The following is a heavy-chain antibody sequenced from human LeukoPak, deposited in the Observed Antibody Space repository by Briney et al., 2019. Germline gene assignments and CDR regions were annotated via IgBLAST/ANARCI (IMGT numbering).Heavy chain of an antibody. D-gene: IGHD3-16*01. V-gene: IGHV4-4*02. J-gene: IGHJ6*02. Sequence: SGTLSLTCAVSGGSISSSNWWSWVRQPPGKGLEWIGEIYHSGSTNYNPSLKSRVTISVDKSENQFSLKLSSVTAADTAVYYCARGPGVYDPYYYGMDVWGQGTTVTVSS. CDR1: GGSISSSNW. CDR3: ARGPGVYDPYYYGMDV. CDR2: IYHSGST.